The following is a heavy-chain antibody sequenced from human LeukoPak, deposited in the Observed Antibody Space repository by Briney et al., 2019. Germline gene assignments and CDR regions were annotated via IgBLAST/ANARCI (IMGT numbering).Heavy chain of an antibody. V-gene: IGHV1-18*01. Sequence: ASVKVSCKTSGYTFTNYGFSWVRQAPGQGLEWMGWISGGYINDANYAQKVQDRVTMTTDASTRTTYMELRNLRSDDTAVYYCARALSYCSSTSCYNNWFDPWGQGTLVTVSS. J-gene: IGHJ5*02. CDR2: ISGGYINDA. CDR3: ARALSYCSSTSCYNNWFDP. CDR1: GYTFTNYG. D-gene: IGHD2-2*02.